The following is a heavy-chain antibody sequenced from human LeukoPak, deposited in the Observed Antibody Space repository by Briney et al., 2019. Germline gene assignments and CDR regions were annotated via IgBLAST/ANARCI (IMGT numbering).Heavy chain of an antibody. V-gene: IGHV3-30*18. J-gene: IGHJ4*02. Sequence: PGRSLRLSCAASGFTFSSSGMPWVRQAPGKGLDWEAVISYDGSNKNYAGSVKGRFTISRDNSKNTLYLQMNSLRAEDTAVYYCAKGGLAEMGIFDYWGQGTPVTVSS. CDR1: GFTFSSSG. D-gene: IGHD5-24*01. CDR2: ISYDGSNK. CDR3: AKGGLAEMGIFDY.